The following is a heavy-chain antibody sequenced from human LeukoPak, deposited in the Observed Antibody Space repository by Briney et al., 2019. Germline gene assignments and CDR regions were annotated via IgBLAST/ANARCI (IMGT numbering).Heavy chain of an antibody. V-gene: IGHV3-74*01. Sequence: HTGGSLRLSCAASGFTFNSYLMSWVRHAPGKGLVWVSRIDGDGATTSYEDSVKGRFTISRDNANNMVYLEMNSLRVEDTAVYYCTRDSGADRRYFDLWGRGTLVTVSS. J-gene: IGHJ2*01. CDR2: IDGDGATT. CDR1: GFTFNSYL. D-gene: IGHD7-27*01. CDR3: TRDSGADRRYFDL.